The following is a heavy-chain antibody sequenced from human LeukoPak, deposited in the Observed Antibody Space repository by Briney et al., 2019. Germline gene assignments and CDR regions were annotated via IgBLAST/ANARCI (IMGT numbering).Heavy chain of an antibody. D-gene: IGHD3-22*01. Sequence: GASVKVSCKASGYTFTNYYMHWVRQAPGQGLEWMGVIDPSAGSTTYAQKFQGRVTVTRDTATSTVYMELSSLRSDDTAVYYCARAHYASSNIKVPFDVWGKGTTVTVSS. CDR3: ARAHYASSNIKVPFDV. CDR2: IDPSAGST. J-gene: IGHJ6*04. CDR1: GYTFTNYY. V-gene: IGHV1-46*01.